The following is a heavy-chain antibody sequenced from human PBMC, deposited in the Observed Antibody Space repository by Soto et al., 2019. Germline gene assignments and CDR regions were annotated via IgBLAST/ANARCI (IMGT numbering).Heavy chain of an antibody. CDR1: GYTFTSYG. Sequence: ASVKVSCKASGYTFTSYGISWVRQAPGQGLEWMGWISAYNGNTNYAQKLQGRVTMTTDTSTSTAYMELRSLRSDDTAVYYCARGFDSSGYYHGPLAIWGQGTMVTVSS. D-gene: IGHD3-22*01. CDR3: ARGFDSSGYYHGPLAI. J-gene: IGHJ3*02. V-gene: IGHV1-18*01. CDR2: ISAYNGNT.